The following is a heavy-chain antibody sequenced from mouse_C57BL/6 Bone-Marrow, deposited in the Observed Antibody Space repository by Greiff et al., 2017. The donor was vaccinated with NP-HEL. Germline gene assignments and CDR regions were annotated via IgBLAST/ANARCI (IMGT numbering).Heavy chain of an antibody. J-gene: IGHJ4*01. CDR2: IYPGDGDT. D-gene: IGHD1-1*01. CDR1: GYAFSSYW. CDR3: ARSSSSYFYYYAMDY. V-gene: IGHV1-80*01. Sequence: VQLQQSGAELVKPGASVKISCKASGYAFSSYWMNWVKQRPGKGLEWIGQIYPGDGDTNYNGKFKGKATLTADKSSSTAYMQLSSLTSEDSAVYFCARSSSSYFYYYAMDYWGQGTSVTVSS.